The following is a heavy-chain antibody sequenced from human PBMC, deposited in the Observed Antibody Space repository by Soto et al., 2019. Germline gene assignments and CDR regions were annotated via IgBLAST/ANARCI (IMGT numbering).Heavy chain of an antibody. V-gene: IGHV5-10-1*01. CDR2: IDPSDSYT. CDR3: ARAPSSSTSCCYYYAMDV. D-gene: IGHD2-2*01. CDR1: GYSFSSYW. Sequence: PGESLKISCKGSGYSFSSYWINWVRQMPGKGLEWMGRIDPSDSYTNYSPSFQGHVTISADKSISTAYLQWSSLKASDTAMYYCARAPSSSTSCCYYYAMDVWGQGTTVTVSS. J-gene: IGHJ6*02.